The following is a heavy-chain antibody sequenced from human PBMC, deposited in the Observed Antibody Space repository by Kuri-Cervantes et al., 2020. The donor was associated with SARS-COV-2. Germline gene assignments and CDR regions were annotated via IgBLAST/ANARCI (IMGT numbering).Heavy chain of an antibody. CDR2: ISYDGSNK. D-gene: IGHD2-2*01. CDR1: GFTFSSYA. Sequence: LSLTCAASGFTFSSYAMHWVRQAPGKGLERVAVISYDGSNKYYADSVKGRFTISRDNSKNTLYLQMGSLRAEDMAVYYCARDNSQVVVPAASYFQHWGQGTLVTVSS. V-gene: IGHV3-30*14. CDR3: ARDNSQVVVPAASYFQH. J-gene: IGHJ1*01.